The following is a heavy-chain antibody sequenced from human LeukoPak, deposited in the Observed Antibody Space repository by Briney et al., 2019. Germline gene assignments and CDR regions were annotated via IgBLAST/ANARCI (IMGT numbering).Heavy chain of an antibody. CDR2: ITSSGSGT. CDR1: GFTFSNYV. J-gene: IGHJ4*02. Sequence: GGSLRLSCAAPGFTFSNYVMIWVRQTPEKGLEWVSSITSSGSGTYYADSVKGRFTISRDNSKNTLYLQMNSLRAEDTAVYYCAREINIGYCSGGSCYGLDYWGQGTLVTVSS. V-gene: IGHV3-23*01. CDR3: AREINIGYCSGGSCYGLDY. D-gene: IGHD2-15*01.